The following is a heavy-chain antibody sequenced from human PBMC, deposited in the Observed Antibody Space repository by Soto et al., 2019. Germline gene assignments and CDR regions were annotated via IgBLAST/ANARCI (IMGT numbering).Heavy chain of an antibody. V-gene: IGHV3-48*01. CDR2: ISSSSSTI. J-gene: IGHJ4*02. CDR3: ARDPPPDAY. Sequence: GGSLRLSCAASGFTFSSYSMNWVRQAPGKGLEWVSYISSSSSTIYYADSVKGRFTISRGNAKNSLYLQMNSLRAEDTAVYYCARDPPPDAYWGQGTLVTVSS. CDR1: GFTFSSYS.